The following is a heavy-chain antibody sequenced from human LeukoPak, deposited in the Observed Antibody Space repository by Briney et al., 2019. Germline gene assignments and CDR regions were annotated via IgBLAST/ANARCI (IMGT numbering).Heavy chain of an antibody. D-gene: IGHD1-1*01. CDR2: INWNGGST. CDR3: SKKALSTGFSHYDI. CDR1: GFTFDDYG. J-gene: IGHJ3*02. Sequence: GGSLRLSCAASGFTFDDYGMSWVRHAPGKGLEWVSGINWNGGSTGYADSVKGRFTISRDNAKNSLYLQMNSLRAEDTALYYCSKKALSTGFSHYDIWGLGTMVTVSS. V-gene: IGHV3-20*04.